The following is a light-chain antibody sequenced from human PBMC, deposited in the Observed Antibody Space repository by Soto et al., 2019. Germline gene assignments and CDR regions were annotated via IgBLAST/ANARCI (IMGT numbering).Light chain of an antibody. CDR1: QDVSNY. J-gene: IGKJ5*01. Sequence: DIQITQSPASLSASVRERVTITCQASQDVSNYLNWYQQKLGKAPKLLIYDASNLETGVPSRFSGSGSGTYFRFTISSLQPEDFATYYCQQYSNLITFGQGTRLEIK. V-gene: IGKV1-33*01. CDR3: QQYSNLIT. CDR2: DAS.